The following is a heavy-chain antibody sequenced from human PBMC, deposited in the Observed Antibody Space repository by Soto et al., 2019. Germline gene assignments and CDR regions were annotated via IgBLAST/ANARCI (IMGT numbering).Heavy chain of an antibody. CDR1: GFTFSSYA. J-gene: IGHJ6*02. Sequence: PGGSLRLSCAASGFTFSSYAMHWVRQAPGKGLEWVAVISYDGSNKYYADSVKGRFTISRDNSKNTLYLQMNSLRAEDTAVYYCTTGSTIFGVVPIVWYYGMDVWGQGTTVTVSS. V-gene: IGHV3-30-3*01. CDR3: TTGSTIFGVVPIVWYYGMDV. CDR2: ISYDGSNK. D-gene: IGHD3-3*01.